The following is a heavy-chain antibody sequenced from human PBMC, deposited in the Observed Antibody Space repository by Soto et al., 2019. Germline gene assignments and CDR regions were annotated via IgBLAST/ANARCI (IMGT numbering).Heavy chain of an antibody. CDR2: INHSGST. CDR3: ARVSRLYVWGSYRSGNNWFDY. D-gene: IGHD3-16*02. J-gene: IGHJ5*01. Sequence: SETLSLTCAVYGGSLSGYYWTWIRQPPGKGLEWIGEINHSGSTNYNPSLKSRVTISVDTSKNQFSLKLSSVTAADTAVYYCARVSRLYVWGSYRSGNNWFDYWGQGTLVTVS. CDR1: GGSLSGYY. V-gene: IGHV4-34*01.